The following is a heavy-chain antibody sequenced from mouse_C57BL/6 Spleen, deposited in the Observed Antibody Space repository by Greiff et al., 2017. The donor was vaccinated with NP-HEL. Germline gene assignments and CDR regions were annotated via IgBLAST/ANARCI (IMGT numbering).Heavy chain of an antibody. J-gene: IGHJ3*01. Sequence: EVQLQQSGAELVKPGASVKLSCTASGFNIKDYYMHWVKQRTEQGLEWIGRIDPEDGETKYAPKFKGKATITADTSSNTAYLQLSSLTSEDTAVYYCARYYGSSYTAWFAYWGQGTLVTVSA. CDR1: GFNIKDYY. CDR2: IDPEDGET. D-gene: IGHD1-1*01. V-gene: IGHV14-2*01. CDR3: ARYYGSSYTAWFAY.